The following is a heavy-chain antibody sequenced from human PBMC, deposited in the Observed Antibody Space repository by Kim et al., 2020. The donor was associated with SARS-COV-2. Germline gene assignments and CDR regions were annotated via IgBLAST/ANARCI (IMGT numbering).Heavy chain of an antibody. J-gene: IGHJ4*02. D-gene: IGHD6-6*01. Sequence: SYATKCLGSVTMTRDTSTSTVYMELSSLRSEDTAVYYCARQSSSSRTQDYWGQGTLVTVSS. V-gene: IGHV1-46*01. CDR3: ARQSSSSRTQDY.